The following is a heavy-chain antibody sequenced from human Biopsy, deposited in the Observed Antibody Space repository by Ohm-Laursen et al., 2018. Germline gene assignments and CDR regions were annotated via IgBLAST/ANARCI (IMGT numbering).Heavy chain of an antibody. Sequence: TLSLTCTVSSGSIGGYYWTWIRQAPGKGLEFIGYVYSSGSTNYNPSLKGRATISLDTSRNQVSPRLSSVTAADAAVYYCARGMAVVRSLDVWGQGTTVAVSS. CDR2: VYSSGST. CDR3: ARGMAVVRSLDV. CDR1: SGSIGGYY. D-gene: IGHD3-10*01. V-gene: IGHV4-59*08. J-gene: IGHJ6*02.